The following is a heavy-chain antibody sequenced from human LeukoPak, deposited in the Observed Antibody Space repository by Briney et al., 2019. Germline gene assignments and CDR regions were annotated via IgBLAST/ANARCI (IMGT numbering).Heavy chain of an antibody. Sequence: SQTLSLTCTVSGGSTSTGSYYWGWIRQPAGKGLEWIGHIYTSGSTNYNPSLKSRVTISVDTSKNQFSLKLSSVTAADTAVYYCVSMTTVTTELGYWGQGTLVTVSS. CDR3: VSMTTVTTELGY. D-gene: IGHD4-17*01. V-gene: IGHV4-61*09. CDR1: GGSTSTGSYY. J-gene: IGHJ4*02. CDR2: IYTSGST.